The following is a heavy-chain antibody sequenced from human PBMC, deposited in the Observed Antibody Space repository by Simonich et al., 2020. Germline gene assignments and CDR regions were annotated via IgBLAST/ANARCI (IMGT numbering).Heavy chain of an antibody. CDR2: KNPNRGHT. CDR3: ARSRYCTNGVCYNWFDP. D-gene: IGHD2-8*01. V-gene: IGHV1-8*03. CDR1: GYTFTSYD. J-gene: IGHJ5*02. Sequence: QVQLVQSGAEVKKPGASVKVSCKASGYTFTSYDINWGRQATGHRLERLERKNPNRGHTDYAQEFQGRVTITKATSITTAYRGRSSLRSEDTAVYYCARSRYCTNGVCYNWFDPWGQGTLVTVSS.